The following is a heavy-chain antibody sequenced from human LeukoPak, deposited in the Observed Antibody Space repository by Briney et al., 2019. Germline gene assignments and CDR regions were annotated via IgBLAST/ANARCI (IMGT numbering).Heavy chain of an antibody. CDR2: ITSSSSYT. D-gene: IGHD3-22*01. V-gene: IGHV3-11*05. Sequence: KTGGSLRLSCAASGFTFSDYYMSWIRQAPGKGLEWVSYITSSSSYTIYADSVEGRFTISRDNAKNSLYLQMNSLRAEDTAVYYCARVYSYDSTGYFDYYFDYWGQGTLVTVSS. J-gene: IGHJ4*02. CDR1: GFTFSDYY. CDR3: ARVYSYDSTGYFDYYFDY.